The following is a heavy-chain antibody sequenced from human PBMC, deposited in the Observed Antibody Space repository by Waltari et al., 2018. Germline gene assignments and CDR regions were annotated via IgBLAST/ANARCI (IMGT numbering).Heavy chain of an antibody. CDR3: ARRGAFSGWYFGTYYYYYYMDV. V-gene: IGHV3-11*04. Sequence: RLSCAASGFTFSDYYMSWIRQAPGKGLEWVSYISSSGSTIYYADSVKGRFTISRDNAKNSLYLQMNSLRAEDTAVYYCARRGAFSGWYFGTYYYYYYMDVWGKGTTVTVSS. J-gene: IGHJ6*03. CDR2: ISSSGSTI. D-gene: IGHD6-19*01. CDR1: GFTFSDYY.